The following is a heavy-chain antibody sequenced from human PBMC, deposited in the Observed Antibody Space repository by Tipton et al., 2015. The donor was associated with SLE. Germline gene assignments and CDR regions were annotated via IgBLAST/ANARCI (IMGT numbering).Heavy chain of an antibody. CDR3: AVEDESLLFDP. J-gene: IGHJ5*02. Sequence: TLSLTCTVSGGSISSSSYYWGWIRQPPGKGLEWIGYIYYSGSTYYNPSLKSRVTISVDTSKNQFSLKLSSVTAADTAVYYCAVEDESLLFDPWGQGTLVTVSS. D-gene: IGHD2-15*01. CDR2: IYYSGST. CDR1: GGSISSSSYY. V-gene: IGHV4-30-4*08.